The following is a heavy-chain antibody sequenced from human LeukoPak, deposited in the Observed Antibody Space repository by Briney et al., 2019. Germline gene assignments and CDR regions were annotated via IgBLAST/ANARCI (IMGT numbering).Heavy chain of an antibody. CDR1: GFTFSSYW. J-gene: IGHJ4*02. CDR3: ARVGSAVAGIFFDY. CDR2: IKQDESEK. D-gene: IGHD6-19*01. V-gene: IGHV3-7*01. Sequence: GGSLRLSCVASGFTFSSYWMAWVRQAPGKGLEWVANIKQDESEKNYVDSVKGRFTISRDNAKNSLFLQMNSLRAEDTAVYYCARVGSAVAGIFFDYWGQGTLVTVSS.